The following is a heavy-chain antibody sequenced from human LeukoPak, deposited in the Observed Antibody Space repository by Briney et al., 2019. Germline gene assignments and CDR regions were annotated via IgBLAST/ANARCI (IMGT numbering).Heavy chain of an antibody. CDR2: INHSGST. Sequence: SETLSLTCAVYGGPFSGYYWSWIRQPPGKGLEWIGEINHSGSTNYNPSLKSRVTISVDTSKNQFSLKLSSVTAADTAVYYCARGVVAAAGTDPFDYWGQGTLVTVSS. V-gene: IGHV4-34*01. CDR1: GGPFSGYY. J-gene: IGHJ4*02. D-gene: IGHD6-13*01. CDR3: ARGVVAAAGTDPFDY.